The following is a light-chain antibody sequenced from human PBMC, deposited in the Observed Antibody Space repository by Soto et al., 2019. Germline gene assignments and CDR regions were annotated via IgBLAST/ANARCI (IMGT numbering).Light chain of an antibody. J-gene: IGLJ2*01. V-gene: IGLV2-14*01. CDR2: DVS. CDR3: SSYTVSSTVV. Sequence: QSALTQPASVSGTPGQSITISCTGTSSDVGGYKYVSWYQLHPGKAPKLMIYDVSNRPSGVSNRFSGSKSGNTASLTISGLQAEDEADYYCSSYTVSSTVVFGGGTKLTVL. CDR1: SSDVGGYKY.